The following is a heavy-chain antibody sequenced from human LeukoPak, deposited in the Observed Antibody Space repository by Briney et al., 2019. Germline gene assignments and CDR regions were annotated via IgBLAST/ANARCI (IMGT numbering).Heavy chain of an antibody. CDR3: ARRGATIAFDY. D-gene: IGHD5-12*01. J-gene: IGHJ4*02. V-gene: IGHV4-31*03. CDR2: LYYSGTT. Sequence: PSETLSLTCTVSGGSISSGDYYWSWIRQHPGKGLVWIGYLYYSGTTYYNPSLKSRVTISIDTSKNQFSLKLTSVTAADTAVYYCARRGATIAFDYWGQGTLVTVSS. CDR1: GGSISSGDYY.